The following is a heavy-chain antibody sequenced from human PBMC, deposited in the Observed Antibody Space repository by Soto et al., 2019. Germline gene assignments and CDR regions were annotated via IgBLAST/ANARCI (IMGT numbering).Heavy chain of an antibody. CDR3: ARGSPYSYQSTRSYYFDY. D-gene: IGHD5-18*01. CDR1: GDSVSSNSAA. CDR2: TYYRSKWYN. Sequence: SQTLSLTCAISGDSVSSNSAAWNWIRQSPSRGLEWLGRTYYRSKWYNDYAVSVKSRITINPDTSKNQFSLKLSSVTAADTAVYYCARGSPYSYQSTRSYYFDYWGQGTLVTVSS. J-gene: IGHJ4*02. V-gene: IGHV6-1*01.